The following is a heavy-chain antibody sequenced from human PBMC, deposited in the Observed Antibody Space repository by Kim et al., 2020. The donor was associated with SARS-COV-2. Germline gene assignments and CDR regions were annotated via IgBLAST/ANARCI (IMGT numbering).Heavy chain of an antibody. Sequence: GGSLRLSCAASGFAFSSYNMDWVRQAPGRGLEWVAYIRADSSTILYADSVRGRFTISRDNAKNSLYLQTNSLRDEDTALYYCVRVGMATGNSDRWGQGTLVTVSS. CDR3: VRVGMATGNSDR. CDR1: GFAFSSYN. D-gene: IGHD6-13*01. CDR2: IRADSSTI. V-gene: IGHV3-48*02. J-gene: IGHJ5*02.